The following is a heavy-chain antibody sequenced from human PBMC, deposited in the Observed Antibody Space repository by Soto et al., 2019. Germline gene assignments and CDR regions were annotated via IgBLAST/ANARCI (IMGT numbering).Heavy chain of an antibody. CDR3: VSQRSSVLTQADLAY. CDR2: VYYRGRS. CDR1: EGSGRNSNDH. V-gene: IGHV4-39*01. Sequence: TRSVAEGSGRNSNDHWGLIRKSPGKGLEWIGSVYYRGRSYSKSSVKRRVTISVDTSKNQFSLNLNSVTASDTAVYYCVSQRSSVLTQADLAYWGPGALVTVSS. J-gene: IGHJ4*02. D-gene: IGHD2-8*01.